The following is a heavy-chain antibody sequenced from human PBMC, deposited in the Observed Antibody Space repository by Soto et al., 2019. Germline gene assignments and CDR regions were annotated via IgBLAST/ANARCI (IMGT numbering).Heavy chain of an antibody. Sequence: PSETLSLTCSVSGDSVSTDRYFWTWIRQPPGKGLEWIAYISYTGDTNYNPSLKSRVTISIDTSKNQFSLKLSSVTAADTAVYYCARGKWDFWSGYYPGRSYYYGMDVWGQGTTVTVSS. J-gene: IGHJ6*02. CDR1: GDSVSTDRYF. V-gene: IGHV4-61*01. D-gene: IGHD3-3*01. CDR2: ISYTGDT. CDR3: ARGKWDFWSGYYPGRSYYYGMDV.